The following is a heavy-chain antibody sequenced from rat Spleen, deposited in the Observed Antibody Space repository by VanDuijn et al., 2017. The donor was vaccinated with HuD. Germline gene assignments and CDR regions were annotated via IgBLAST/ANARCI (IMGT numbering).Heavy chain of an antibody. D-gene: IGHD1-6*01. J-gene: IGHJ2*01. V-gene: IGHV2S61*01. Sequence: QVQLKESGPGLVKPSLTLSLTCTVSGFSLSSYGVIWVRQPPGKGLEWMGVIWGNGNTNYNSALKSRLSISRDTSKSQVFLKMNKLQTEDTAMYFCARGLGGFYFDYWGQGVMVTVSS. CDR3: ARGLGGFYFDY. CDR1: GFSLSSYG. CDR2: IWGNGNT.